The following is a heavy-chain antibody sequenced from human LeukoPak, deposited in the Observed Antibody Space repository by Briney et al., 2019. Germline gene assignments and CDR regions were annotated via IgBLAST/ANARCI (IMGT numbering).Heavy chain of an antibody. CDR2: MNPNSGNT. CDR3: ARAAPEENLNWFDP. V-gene: IGHV1-8*02. CDR1: GGTFSSYA. Sequence: ASVKVSCKASGGTFSSYAISWVRQAPGQGLEWMGWMNPNSGNTGYAQKFQGRVTMTRNTSISTAYMELSSLRSEDTAVYYCARAAPEENLNWFDPWGQGTLVTVSS. J-gene: IGHJ5*02. D-gene: IGHD1-7*01.